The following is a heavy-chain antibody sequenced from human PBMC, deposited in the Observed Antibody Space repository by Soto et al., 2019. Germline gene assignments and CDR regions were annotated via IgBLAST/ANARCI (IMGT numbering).Heavy chain of an antibody. Sequence: SGGSLRLSCAASGFTFSSYGMHWVRQAPGKGLEWVAVIWYDGSNKYYADSVKGRFTISRDNSGSTGYLQMNSLRVEGTAVYFCAKGGRTWYGFDSWGQGTLVTVSS. V-gene: IGHV3-33*06. CDR2: IWYDGSNK. CDR3: AKGGRTWYGFDS. D-gene: IGHD6-13*01. J-gene: IGHJ4*02. CDR1: GFTFSSYG.